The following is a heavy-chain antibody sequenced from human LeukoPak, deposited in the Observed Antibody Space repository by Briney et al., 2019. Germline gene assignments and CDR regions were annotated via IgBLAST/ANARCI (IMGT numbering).Heavy chain of an antibody. D-gene: IGHD5-18*01. V-gene: IGHV1-58*02. Sequence: GASVKVSCKASGFTFTSSAMQWVRQARGQRLEWIGWIVVGSGNTNYAQKFQERVTITRDMSTSTAYMEPSSLRSEDTAVYYCAADRNGYSYGYWAFDIWGQGTMVTVSS. CDR1: GFTFTSSA. J-gene: IGHJ3*02. CDR2: IVVGSGNT. CDR3: AADRNGYSYGYWAFDI.